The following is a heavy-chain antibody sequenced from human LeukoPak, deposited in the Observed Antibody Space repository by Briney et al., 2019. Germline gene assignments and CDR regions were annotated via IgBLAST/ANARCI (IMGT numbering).Heavy chain of an antibody. CDR2: ISYDGSNK. V-gene: IGHV3-30*04. CDR3: ARDRLQLQS. CDR1: GFTFSTYA. J-gene: IGHJ5*02. Sequence: PGRSLRLSCAASGFTFSTYAMHWVRQAPGKGLEWVTVISYDGSNKYYADSVKGRFTISRDNSKNTLYLQMNSLTAEDTAVYYCARDRLQLQSWGQGTLVTVSS. D-gene: IGHD5-24*01.